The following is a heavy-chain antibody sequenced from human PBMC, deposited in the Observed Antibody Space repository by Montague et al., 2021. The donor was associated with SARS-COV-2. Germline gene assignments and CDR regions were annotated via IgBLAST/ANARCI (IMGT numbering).Heavy chain of an antibody. D-gene: IGHD3-16*01. V-gene: IGHV3-13*04. CDR1: GFSFSNYD. J-gene: IGHJ6*02. CDR2: IDTAGHT. CDR3: ARETTVQYYYAMDV. Sequence: SLRLSCAASGFSFSNYDMYWVRQATGKGLEWVSGIDTAGHTYYPGSVKGRFTISRENANNSLYLQMNSLRDVDTAFYYCARETTVQYYYAMDVWGQGTTVTVSS.